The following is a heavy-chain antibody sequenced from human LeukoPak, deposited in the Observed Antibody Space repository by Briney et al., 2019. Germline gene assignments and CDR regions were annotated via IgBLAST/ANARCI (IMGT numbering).Heavy chain of an antibody. CDR2: ISAYNGDT. Sequence: GASVKVSCKASGYTFTSYGISWVRQAPGQGLEWMGWISAYNGDTNYAQKVQGRVTMTTDTSTRTAYMDLKNLRSDDTAVYYCARDHHSGYSSSRFDYWGQGTLLTVSS. CDR1: GYTFTSYG. V-gene: IGHV1-18*01. CDR3: ARDHHSGYSSSRFDY. J-gene: IGHJ4*02. D-gene: IGHD6-13*01.